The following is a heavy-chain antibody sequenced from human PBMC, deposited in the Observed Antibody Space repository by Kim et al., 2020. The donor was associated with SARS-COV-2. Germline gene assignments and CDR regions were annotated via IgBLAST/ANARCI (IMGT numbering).Heavy chain of an antibody. Sequence: SGPTLVNPTQTLTLTCTFSGFSLSTSGVGVGWIRQPPGKALEWLALIYWDDDKRYSPSLKSRLTITKDTSKNQVVLTMTNMDPVDTATYYCASAGTTSPLEGYGMDVWGQGTTVTVSS. CDR1: GFSLSTSGVG. V-gene: IGHV2-5*02. D-gene: IGHD1-7*01. CDR3: ASAGTTSPLEGYGMDV. J-gene: IGHJ6*02. CDR2: IYWDDDK.